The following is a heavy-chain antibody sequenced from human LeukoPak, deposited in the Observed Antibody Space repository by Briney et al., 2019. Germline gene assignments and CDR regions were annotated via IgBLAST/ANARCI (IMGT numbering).Heavy chain of an antibody. CDR2: INSGATSE. D-gene: IGHD2-8*02. J-gene: IGHJ4*02. CDR3: ARVICTGGSCFQNDY. Sequence: GGSLRLSCTASGFIFSNVEMNSVRESPGKGLQWGAYINSGATSEYYADSVKGRFTISRDNAKNSLYLQMNSLGVKDTAIYYCARVICTGGSCFQNDYWGQGTLVTVSS. V-gene: IGHV3-48*03. CDR1: GFIFSNVE.